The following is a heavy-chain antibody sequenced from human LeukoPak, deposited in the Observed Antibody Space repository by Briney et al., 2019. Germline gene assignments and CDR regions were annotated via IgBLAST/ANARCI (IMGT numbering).Heavy chain of an antibody. D-gene: IGHD6-13*01. J-gene: IGHJ4*02. CDR2: IYYSGST. V-gene: IGHV4-59*08. Sequence: SETLSLTCTVSGGSISSYYWSWIRQPPGKGLEWIGYIYYSGSTNYNPSLKSRVTISVDTSKNQFSLKLSSVTAADTAVYSCARHSNPGIAAAGTFDYWGQGTLVTVSS. CDR3: ARHSNPGIAAAGTFDY. CDR1: GGSISSYY.